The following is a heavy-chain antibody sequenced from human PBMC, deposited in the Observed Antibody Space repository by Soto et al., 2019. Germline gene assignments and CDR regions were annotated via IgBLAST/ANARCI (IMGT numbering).Heavy chain of an antibody. CDR1: GYTFTSYG. CDR2: TSAYNGNT. V-gene: IGHV1-18*01. Sequence: QVQLVQSGAEVKKPGASVKVSCKASGYTFTSYGISWARQAPGQGLEWMGWTSAYNGNTNYAQKLQGRVTMTTDTSTSTAYMELRSLRSDDTAVYYCARRQWLVGGYYYGLDVWGQGTTVTVSS. J-gene: IGHJ6*02. D-gene: IGHD6-19*01. CDR3: ARRQWLVGGYYYGLDV.